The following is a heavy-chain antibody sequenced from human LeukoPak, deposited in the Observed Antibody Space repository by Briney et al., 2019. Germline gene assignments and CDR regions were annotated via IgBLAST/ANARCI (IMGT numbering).Heavy chain of an antibody. Sequence: GGSLRLSCRASGFTFDNHEMNWVRQAPGKGLEWISYISSVSSTIYYADSVKGRFTISRDSVKNTLYLQMNSLRIEDTAVYYCARDVPSAWGTLNYWGQGTLVTVSS. CDR1: GFTFDNHE. D-gene: IGHD3-16*01. CDR2: ISSVSSTI. J-gene: IGHJ4*02. CDR3: ARDVPSAWGTLNY. V-gene: IGHV3-48*03.